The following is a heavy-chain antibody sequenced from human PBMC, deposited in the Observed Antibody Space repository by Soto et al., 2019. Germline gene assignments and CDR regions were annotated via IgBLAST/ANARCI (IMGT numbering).Heavy chain of an antibody. D-gene: IGHD5-18*01. V-gene: IGHV1-2*04. CDR2: INPNSGGT. CDR1: GYTFTGYY. CDR3: ARGEYSYGYYYYYGMDV. J-gene: IGHJ6*02. Sequence: ASVKVSCKASGYTFTGYYMHWVRQAPGQGLEWMGWINPNSGGTNYAQKFQGWVTMTRDTSISTAYMELSRLRSDDTAVYYCARGEYSYGYYYYYGMDVWGQGTTVTVSS.